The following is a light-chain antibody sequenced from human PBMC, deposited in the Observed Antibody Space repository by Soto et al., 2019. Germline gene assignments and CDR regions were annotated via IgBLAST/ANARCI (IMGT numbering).Light chain of an antibody. CDR3: QVYGSSSKT. CDR1: QSVSSSY. CDR2: GAS. V-gene: IGKV3-20*01. Sequence: EIVLTQSPGTLSLSPGERATLSCRASQSVSSSYLAWYQQEPGQAPRLLIYGASSRATGIPDRFSGSGSGTDFTLTISRLEPEDFAVYFCQVYGSSSKTFGQGTKVDIK. J-gene: IGKJ1*01.